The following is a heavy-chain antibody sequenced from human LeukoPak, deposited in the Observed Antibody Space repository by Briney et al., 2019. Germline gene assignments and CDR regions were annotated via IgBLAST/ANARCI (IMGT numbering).Heavy chain of an antibody. Sequence: SETLSLTCVVYGGSFSGYYWSWIRPPPGKGVEWIGEINHSGSTNYNPSLKSRVPISVDTSKNQFSLKLSSVTAADTAVYYCATSSSSPLHYYYSYMDVWGKGTTVTVSS. CDR2: INHSGST. CDR1: GGSFSGYY. V-gene: IGHV4-34*01. J-gene: IGHJ6*03. CDR3: ATSSSSPLHYYYSYMDV. D-gene: IGHD6-6*01.